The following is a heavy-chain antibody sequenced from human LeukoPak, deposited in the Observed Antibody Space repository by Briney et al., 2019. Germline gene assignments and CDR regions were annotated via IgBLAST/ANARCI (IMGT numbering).Heavy chain of an antibody. V-gene: IGHV3-11*04. CDR1: GFTFSDYY. CDR2: ISSSGSTI. CDR3: ARVFRSSGWRHFDY. Sequence: GGSLRLSCAASGFTFSDYYMSWIRQAPGKGLEWVSYISSSGSTIYYADSVRGRFTISRDNAKNSLYLQMNSLRAEDTAVYYCARVFRSSGWRHFDYWGQGTLVTVSS. D-gene: IGHD6-19*01. J-gene: IGHJ4*02.